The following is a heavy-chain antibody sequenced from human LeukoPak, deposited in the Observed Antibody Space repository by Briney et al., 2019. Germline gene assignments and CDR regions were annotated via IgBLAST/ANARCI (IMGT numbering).Heavy chain of an antibody. CDR2: IYTSGST. CDR3: AREGMVRELNWFDP. CDR1: GGSISSYY. Sequence: SETLSLTCTVSGGSISSYYWSWIRQPAGKGLEWIGRIYTSGSTNYNPSLKSRVTMSVDTSKNQFSLKLSSVTAADTAVYYCAREGMVRELNWFDPWGQGTLVTVSS. D-gene: IGHD3-10*01. J-gene: IGHJ5*02. V-gene: IGHV4-4*07.